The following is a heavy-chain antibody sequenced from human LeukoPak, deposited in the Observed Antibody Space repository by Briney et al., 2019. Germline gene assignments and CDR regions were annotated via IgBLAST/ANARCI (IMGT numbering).Heavy chain of an antibody. Sequence: GGSLRLSCAASGFTFSSYAMHWVRQAPGKGLEWVAVISYDGSNKYYADPVKGRFTISRDNSKNTLYLQMNSLRAEDTAVYYCARDRGSYYRVFDYWGQGTLVTVSS. D-gene: IGHD1-26*01. V-gene: IGHV3-30*01. CDR1: GFTFSSYA. J-gene: IGHJ4*02. CDR2: ISYDGSNK. CDR3: ARDRGSYYRVFDY.